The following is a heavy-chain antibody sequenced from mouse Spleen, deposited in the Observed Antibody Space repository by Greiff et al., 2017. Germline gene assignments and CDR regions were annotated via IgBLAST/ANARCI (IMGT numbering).Heavy chain of an antibody. CDR2: ISSGGSYT. J-gene: IGHJ2*01. CDR3: ARNWDGSSYNY. V-gene: IGHV5-9-3*01. Sequence: EVQGVESGGGLVKPGGSLKLSCAASGFTFSSYAMSWVRQTPEKRLEWVATISSGGSYTYYPDSVKGRFTISRDNAKNTLYLQMSSLRSEDTAMYYCARNWDGSSYNYWGQGTTLTVSS. D-gene: IGHD1-1*01. CDR1: GFTFSSYA.